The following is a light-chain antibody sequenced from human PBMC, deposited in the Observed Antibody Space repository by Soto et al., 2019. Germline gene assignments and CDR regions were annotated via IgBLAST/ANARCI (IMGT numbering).Light chain of an antibody. CDR3: QQYSSYTLT. V-gene: IGKV1-5*01. J-gene: IGKJ3*01. Sequence: DIQMTQSPSTLSASVGDRVTITWRASQSISSWLDWYQKKKGKAPKLLIYAASSLQSGVPSRFSGSGSGTELTITISGMKTDDFETYYCQQYSSYTLTFGPGTKVDIK. CDR2: AAS. CDR1: QSISSW.